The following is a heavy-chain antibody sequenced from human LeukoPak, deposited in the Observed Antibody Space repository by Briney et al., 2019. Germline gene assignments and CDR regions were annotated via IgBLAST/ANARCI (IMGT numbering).Heavy chain of an antibody. CDR3: ARDTAMGPPI. Sequence: KSSETLSLTCTVSGASISSYYWSWIRQPAGKGLEWIGRVYNSGSTNYNPSLKSRVTMSVARCKSKLSLRLQSVTAADTAVYYCARDTAMGPPIWGQGTMVTVSS. V-gene: IGHV4-4*07. CDR2: VYNSGST. D-gene: IGHD5-18*01. CDR1: GASISSYY. J-gene: IGHJ3*02.